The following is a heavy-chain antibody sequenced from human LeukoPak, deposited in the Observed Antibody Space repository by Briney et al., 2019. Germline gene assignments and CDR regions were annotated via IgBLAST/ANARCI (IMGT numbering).Heavy chain of an antibody. CDR1: GFTFSSYG. D-gene: IGHD1-26*01. CDR3: AKLDSGSYSNY. J-gene: IGHJ4*02. V-gene: IGHV3-23*01. CDR2: ISGSGGST. Sequence: HSGGSLRLSCAASGFTFSSYGMSWVRQAPGKGLEWVSAISGSGGSTYYADSVKGRFTISRDNSKNTLYLQMNSPRAEDTAVYYCAKLDSGSYSNYWGQGTLVTVSS.